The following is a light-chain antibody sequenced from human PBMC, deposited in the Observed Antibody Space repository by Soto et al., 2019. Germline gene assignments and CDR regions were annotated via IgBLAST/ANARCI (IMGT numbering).Light chain of an antibody. Sequence: QSALTQPSSVSGSPGQSVTISCTGTSNDVGGHSHVSWYQQHPGKAPKVMIYDVTKRPSGVTDRFSGSKSGNTASLTISGLQDEDEAEYHCCSYADSTTLIFGGGTKLTVL. CDR1: SNDVGGHSH. J-gene: IGLJ2*01. CDR3: CSYADSTTLI. V-gene: IGLV2-11*01. CDR2: DVT.